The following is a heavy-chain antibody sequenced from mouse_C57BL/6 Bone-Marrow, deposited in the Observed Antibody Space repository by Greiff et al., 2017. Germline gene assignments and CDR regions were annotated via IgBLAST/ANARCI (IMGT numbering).Heavy chain of an antibody. V-gene: IGHV1-64*01. D-gene: IGHD1-1*01. CDR2: IHPNSGST. Sequence: VQLQQPGAELVKPGASVKLSCKASGYTFTSYWMHWVKQRPGQGLEWIGMIHPNSGSTNYNEKFKSKATLTVDKSSSTAYMQLSSLTSEDSAVYYCARSYYCGSRGWFAYWGQGTLVTVSA. CDR1: GYTFTSYW. CDR3: ARSYYCGSRGWFAY. J-gene: IGHJ3*01.